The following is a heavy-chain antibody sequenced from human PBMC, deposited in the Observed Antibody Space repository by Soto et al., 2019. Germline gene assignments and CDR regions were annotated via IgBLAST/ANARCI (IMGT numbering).Heavy chain of an antibody. Sequence: EVQLLESGGGLLQPGGSLRLSCAASGFTFSSYAMSWVRQAPGKGLEWVSAISAGGGNTYYADSVKGQFTISRDNSKNTLYLQMNSRRAEDTAVYYCAKRDRFGSGSYFNRGDAFNIWGQGTMVTVSS. CDR2: ISAGGGNT. CDR1: GFTFSSYA. D-gene: IGHD3-10*01. J-gene: IGHJ3*02. V-gene: IGHV3-23*01. CDR3: AKRDRFGSGSYFNRGDAFNI.